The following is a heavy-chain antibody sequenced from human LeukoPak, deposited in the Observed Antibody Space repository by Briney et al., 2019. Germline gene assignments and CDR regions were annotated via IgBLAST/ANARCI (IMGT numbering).Heavy chain of an antibody. CDR1: GFIFNNYG. Sequence: PGKSLRLSCAASGFIFNNYGMHWVRQAPGKVLEWVGVIWYDGTNKYYPDSVKGRFTISRDNSKNTLYLQMNALGAEDTAVYYCAKSRCTGGNCMLDYWGQGTLVTVSS. CDR3: AKSRCTGGNCMLDY. D-gene: IGHD2-15*01. J-gene: IGHJ4*02. V-gene: IGHV3-33*06. CDR2: IWYDGTNK.